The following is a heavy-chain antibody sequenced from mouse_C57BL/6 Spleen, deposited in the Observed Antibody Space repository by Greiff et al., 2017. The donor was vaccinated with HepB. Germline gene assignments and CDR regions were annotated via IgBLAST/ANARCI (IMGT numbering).Heavy chain of an antibody. J-gene: IGHJ3*01. CDR3: GRGEDDGSSYGVFAY. V-gene: IGHV5-4*03. D-gene: IGHD1-1*01. Sequence: EVKLQESGGGLVKPGGSLKLSCAASGFTFSSYAMSWVRQTPEKRLEWVATISDGGSYTYYPDNVKGRFTISRDNAKNNLYLQMSHLKSEDTAMYYCGRGEDDGSSYGVFAYWGQGTLVTVSA. CDR1: GFTFSSYA. CDR2: ISDGGSYT.